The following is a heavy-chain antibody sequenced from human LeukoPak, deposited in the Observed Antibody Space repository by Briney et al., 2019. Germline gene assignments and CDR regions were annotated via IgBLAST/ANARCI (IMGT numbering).Heavy chain of an antibody. J-gene: IGHJ4*02. CDR1: GYSFTSYW. Sequence: GESLKISCKGSGYSFTSYWIGWVRKMPGKGLEWMGIIYPGDSDTRYSPSFQGLVTIAADQSISTAYLQWSSLRASDTAMYYCARQPYHGYYFDYWGQGTLVTVSS. V-gene: IGHV5-51*01. D-gene: IGHD3-22*01. CDR3: ARQPYHGYYFDY. CDR2: IYPGDSDT.